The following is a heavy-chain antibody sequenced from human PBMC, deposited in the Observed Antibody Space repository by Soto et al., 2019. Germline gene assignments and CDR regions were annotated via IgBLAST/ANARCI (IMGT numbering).Heavy chain of an antibody. CDR3: AKFGSSQAGTLVVDY. J-gene: IGHJ4*02. V-gene: IGHV3-30*18. Sequence: QVQLVESGGGVVQPGRSLRLSCAASGFTFSSYGMHWVRQAPGKGLEWVAVISYDGSNKYYADSVKGRFTISRDNSKNTLYLQMNSLRAEDTAVYYCAKFGSSQAGTLVVDYWGQGTLVTVSS. CDR2: ISYDGSNK. CDR1: GFTFSSYG. D-gene: IGHD2-15*01.